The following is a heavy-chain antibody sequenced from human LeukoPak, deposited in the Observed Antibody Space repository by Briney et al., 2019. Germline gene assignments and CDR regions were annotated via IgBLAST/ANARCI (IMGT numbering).Heavy chain of an antibody. Sequence: SVKVSCKASGGTFSSYAISWVRQAPGQGLEWMGGIIPIFGTANYTQKFQGRVTITADESTSTAYMELSSLRSEDTAVYYCARDYYSNYRTRNYYYYYGMDVWGQGTTVTVSS. J-gene: IGHJ6*02. CDR3: ARDYYSNYRTRNYYYYYGMDV. CDR1: GGTFSSYA. CDR2: IIPIFGTA. D-gene: IGHD4-11*01. V-gene: IGHV1-69*13.